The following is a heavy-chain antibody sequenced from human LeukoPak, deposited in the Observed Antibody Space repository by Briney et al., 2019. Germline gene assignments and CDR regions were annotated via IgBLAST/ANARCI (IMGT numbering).Heavy chain of an antibody. Sequence: GGSLRLSCAASGFTFSAYAMHWVGQAPGKGLEGGAVISYDGSNKYYADSVKGRFTISGDKSKDTLYLQMKSLRPEDTAVYYCARGPGPIAGAKNPFDIWGQGTMVTVSS. CDR3: ARGPGPIAGAKNPFDI. CDR1: GFTFSAYA. D-gene: IGHD1-26*01. CDR2: ISYDGSNK. V-gene: IGHV3-30*01. J-gene: IGHJ3*02.